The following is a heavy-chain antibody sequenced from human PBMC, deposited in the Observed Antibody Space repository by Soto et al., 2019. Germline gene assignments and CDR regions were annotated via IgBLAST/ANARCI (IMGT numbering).Heavy chain of an antibody. V-gene: IGHV4-39*01. CDR1: GGAISSSSYY. J-gene: IGHJ3*02. CDR3: ARSDCSSTSCHDAFDI. D-gene: IGHD2-2*01. CDR2: IYYSGST. Sequence: AETLSLTCTVSGGAISSSSYYCFCIRQPPWKGLEWIGSIYYSGSTYYNPSLKSRVTISVDTSKNQFSLKLSSVTAADTAVYYCARSDCSSTSCHDAFDIWGQGTMVTVSS.